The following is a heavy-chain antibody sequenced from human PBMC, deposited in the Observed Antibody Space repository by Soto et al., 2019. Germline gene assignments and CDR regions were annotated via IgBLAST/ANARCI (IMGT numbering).Heavy chain of an antibody. Sequence: PSETLSLTCTVSGGSINSYYWSWIRQPPGKGLEWIGYIYYSGTTNYNPSLKSRVTISVDTSKNQFSLKLSSVTAADTAVYYCARSTYYRYYFDDWGQGTLVTVSS. J-gene: IGHJ4*02. V-gene: IGHV4-59*01. CDR2: IYYSGTT. CDR3: ARSTYYRYYFDD. CDR1: GGSINSYY. D-gene: IGHD3-10*01.